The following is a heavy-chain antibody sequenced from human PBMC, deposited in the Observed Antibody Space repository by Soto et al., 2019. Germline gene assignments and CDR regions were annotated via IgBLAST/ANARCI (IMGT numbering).Heavy chain of an antibody. Sequence: QVQLVQSGVEVKKPGSSVKVSCKASGGTFSSYAISWVRQAPGQGLEWMGGNIPIFGTTNYTQKFQGRVTITADNSTSKGYMELTSLRSEDTAVYYCASGVVDFWSGFRLSGDYWGQGTLVTVSS. V-gene: IGHV1-69*06. J-gene: IGHJ4*02. CDR2: NIPIFGTT. CDR1: GGTFSSYA. CDR3: ASGVVDFWSGFRLSGDY. D-gene: IGHD3-3*01.